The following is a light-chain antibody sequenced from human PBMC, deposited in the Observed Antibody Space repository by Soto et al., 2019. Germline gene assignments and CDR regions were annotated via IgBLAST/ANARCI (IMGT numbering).Light chain of an antibody. J-gene: IGKJ3*01. CDR3: QQYGSSPT. V-gene: IGKV3-20*01. CDR2: GAS. Sequence: EIVLTQSPGTPSLSPGERATLSCRASPSVSSSYLAWYQQKPGQAPRLLIYGASIRTTGIPDRFSGSGSGTDFTLTISRLEPEDFAVYYCQQYGSSPTFGPGTKVDIK. CDR1: PSVSSSY.